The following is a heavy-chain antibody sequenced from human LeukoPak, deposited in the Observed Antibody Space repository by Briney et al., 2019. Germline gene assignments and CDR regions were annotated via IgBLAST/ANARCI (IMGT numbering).Heavy chain of an antibody. V-gene: IGHV3-74*01. D-gene: IGHD3-22*01. CDR3: ARGSWDYYDSSGNDY. CDR1: GFTFSSYW. J-gene: IGHJ4*02. Sequence: GGSLRLSCAASGFTFSSYWMHWVRQAPGTGLVWVSRINSDGSSTSYADSVKGRFTISRDNAKNTLYLQMNSLRAEDTAVYYCARGSWDYYDSSGNDYWGQGTLVTVSS. CDR2: INSDGSST.